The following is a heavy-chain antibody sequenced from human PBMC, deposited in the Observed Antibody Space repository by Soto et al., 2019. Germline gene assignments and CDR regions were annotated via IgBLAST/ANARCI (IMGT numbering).Heavy chain of an antibody. Sequence: QVQLVESGGGVAQPGRSLRLSCAVSGFTFSDYGMHWVRQAPGKGLEWVAVVSYDGSYKYYADSVKGRSTVSRDLSGNTLFLQMNRLRLEDTAVYFCAKEMYPRTVLDSSSPWGDYWGQGTLVAVSS. CDR2: VSYDGSYK. CDR1: GFTFSDYG. J-gene: IGHJ4*02. CDR3: AKEMYPRTVLDSSSPWGDY. V-gene: IGHV3-30*18. D-gene: IGHD6-6*01.